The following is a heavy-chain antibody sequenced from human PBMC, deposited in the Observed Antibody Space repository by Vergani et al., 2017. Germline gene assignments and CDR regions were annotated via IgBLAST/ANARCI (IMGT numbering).Heavy chain of an antibody. CDR3: ARVDNTYYYGSGSRKTNLYYYYYGMDV. D-gene: IGHD3-10*01. Sequence: EVQLVESGGGLVKPGGSLRLSCAASGFTFSSYSMNWVRQAPGKGLEWVSSISSSSSYIYYADSVKGRFTISRDNAKNSLYLQMNSLRAEDTAVYYCARVDNTYYYGSGSRKTNLYYYYYGMDVWGQGTTVTVSS. J-gene: IGHJ6*02. CDR2: ISSSSSYI. V-gene: IGHV3-21*01. CDR1: GFTFSSYS.